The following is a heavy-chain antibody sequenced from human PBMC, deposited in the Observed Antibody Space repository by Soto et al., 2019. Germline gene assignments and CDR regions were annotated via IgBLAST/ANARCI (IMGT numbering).Heavy chain of an antibody. CDR3: ARGDNDY. V-gene: IGHV1-46*01. CDR2: IHPDGGHT. CDR1: VGALRSHV. J-gene: IGHJ4*02. Sequence: ASVKVSCKASVGALRSHVITWVRQAPGQGLEWMGVIHPDGGHTTYSQKFQDRVTMTRDTFTSTIYMELSSLRSEDTAVYYCARGDNDYWGQGTLVTVSS.